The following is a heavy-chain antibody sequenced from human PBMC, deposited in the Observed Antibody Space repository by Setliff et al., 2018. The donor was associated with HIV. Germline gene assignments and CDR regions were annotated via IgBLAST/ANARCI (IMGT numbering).Heavy chain of an antibody. CDR2: IWADEITK. Sequence: GGSLRLSCATSGFTLSPYAIHWVRQAPGMGLEWVAMIWADEITKFYADSVKGRFTISRDNAKNSLYLQMNSLRAEDTAVYYCARGQGAYSGYDYDYWGQGTLVTVSS. V-gene: IGHV3-33*01. J-gene: IGHJ4*02. CDR3: ARGQGAYSGYDYDY. CDR1: GFTLSPYA. D-gene: IGHD5-12*01.